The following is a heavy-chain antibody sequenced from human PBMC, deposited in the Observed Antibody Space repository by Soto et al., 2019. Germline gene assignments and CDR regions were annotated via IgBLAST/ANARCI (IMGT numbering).Heavy chain of an antibody. Sequence: QVQLQESGPGLVKPSQTLSLTCTVSGGSISSTTSYWSWIRQHPGEGLEWIGYIYYTGNTYYTPSLKIRVTISVDTSENQFSLKLTSVTVADTDVYYCAREGGDGVDYWGQGALVTVSS. CDR2: IYYTGNT. V-gene: IGHV4-31*03. CDR1: GGSISSTTSY. CDR3: AREGGDGVDY. D-gene: IGHD3-16*01. J-gene: IGHJ4*02.